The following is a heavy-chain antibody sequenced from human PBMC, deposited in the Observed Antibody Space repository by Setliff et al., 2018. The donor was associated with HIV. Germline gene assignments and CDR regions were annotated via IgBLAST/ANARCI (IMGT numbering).Heavy chain of an antibody. V-gene: IGHV3-15*01. CDR2: IKSKTDGGTT. Sequence: GGSLRLSCAASGFTLSNAWLSWVRQAPGKGLEWGGRIKSKTDGGTTDYAAPVKGRFTISRDDSKKTLYLQMNSLKTEDTAVYYCTAALQQQVVRWFDPWGQGTLVTVSS. CDR3: TAALQQQVVRWFDP. J-gene: IGHJ5*02. D-gene: IGHD6-13*01. CDR1: GFTLSNAW.